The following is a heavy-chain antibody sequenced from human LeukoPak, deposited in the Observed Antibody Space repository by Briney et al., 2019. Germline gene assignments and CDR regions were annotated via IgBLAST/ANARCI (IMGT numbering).Heavy chain of an antibody. J-gene: IGHJ4*02. CDR3: ARNDVVVVPAAIFY. CDR2: IKQDGSEK. Sequence: GGSLRLSCAASGFTFSSYWMSWVRQAPGKGLEWVANIKQDGSEKYYVDSVKGRFTISRDNAKNSLYLQMNSLRAEDTAVYYCARNDVVVVPAAIFYWGQGTLVTVSS. V-gene: IGHV3-7*01. D-gene: IGHD2-2*01. CDR1: GFTFSSYW.